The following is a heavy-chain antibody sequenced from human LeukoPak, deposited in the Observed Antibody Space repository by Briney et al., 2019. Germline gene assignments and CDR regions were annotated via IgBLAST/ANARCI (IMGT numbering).Heavy chain of an antibody. CDR3: AREFYCTSASCHDY. D-gene: IGHD2-2*01. CDR2: INSDGSST. J-gene: IGHJ4*02. V-gene: IGHV3-74*01. Sequence: GGSLRLSCAASGFTFSSYWMHWVRQAPGKGLGWVSRINSDGSSTTYADSVKGRFTISRDNAKNTLYLQMNSLRAEDTAVYYCAREFYCTSASCHDYWGQGTLVTVSS. CDR1: GFTFSSYW.